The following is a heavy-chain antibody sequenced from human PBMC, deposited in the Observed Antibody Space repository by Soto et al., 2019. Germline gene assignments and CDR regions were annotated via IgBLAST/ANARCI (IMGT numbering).Heavy chain of an antibody. J-gene: IGHJ3*02. V-gene: IGHV3-73*01. CDR1: GFTFSGSA. CDR2: IRSKTNSYAT. Sequence: PGGSLRLSCAASGFTFSGSAMHWVRQASGKGLEWVGRIRSKTNSYATAYAASVKGRFTISRDNTNNEEYKKMNSLKTDSTAVYYCTSYLSPADSSAFHICGQGTMVTVSS. D-gene: IGHD3-22*01. CDR3: TSYLSPADSSAFHI.